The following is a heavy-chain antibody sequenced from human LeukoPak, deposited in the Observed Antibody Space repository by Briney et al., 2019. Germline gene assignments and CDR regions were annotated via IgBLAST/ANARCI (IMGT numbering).Heavy chain of an antibody. CDR1: GGSISSSSYY. CDR3: ARHWFGLVGANDPLDY. Sequence: SETLSLTCTVSGGSISSSSYYWGWIRQPPGKGLEWIGSIYYSGSTYYNPSLKSRVTISVDTSKNQFSLKLSSVTAADTAVYYCARHWFGLVGANDPLDYWGQGTLVTVSS. J-gene: IGHJ4*02. V-gene: IGHV4-39*01. CDR2: IYYSGST. D-gene: IGHD1-26*01.